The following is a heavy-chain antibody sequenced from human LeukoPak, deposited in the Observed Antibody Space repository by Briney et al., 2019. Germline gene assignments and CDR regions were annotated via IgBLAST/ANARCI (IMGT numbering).Heavy chain of an antibody. CDR3: ARDGQPGYCSSNSCRNYYMDV. CDR1: GFTFSSYA. J-gene: IGHJ6*03. D-gene: IGHD2-2*01. CDR2: ISYDGSNK. V-gene: IGHV3-30-3*01. Sequence: GGSLRLSCAASGFTFSSYAMHWVRQAPGKGLEWVAVISYDGSNKYYADSVKGRFTISRDNSKNTRYLQMNSLRAEDTAVYYCARDGQPGYCSSNSCRNYYMDVWGKGTTVTVSS.